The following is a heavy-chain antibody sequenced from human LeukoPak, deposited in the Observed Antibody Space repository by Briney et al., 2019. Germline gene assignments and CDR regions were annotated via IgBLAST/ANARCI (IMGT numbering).Heavy chain of an antibody. CDR3: ARVCSSTSCYMRIDP. CDR2: INRSGST. D-gene: IGHD2-2*02. Sequence: SETLSLTCAVYGGSFSGYFWSWIRQPPGKGLEWIGEINRSGSTTYNPSLKSRVTISVDTSKNQFSLKLNSVTAADTAVYYCARVCSSTSCYMRIDPWGQGTLVTVSS. CDR1: GGSFSGYF. J-gene: IGHJ5*02. V-gene: IGHV4-34*01.